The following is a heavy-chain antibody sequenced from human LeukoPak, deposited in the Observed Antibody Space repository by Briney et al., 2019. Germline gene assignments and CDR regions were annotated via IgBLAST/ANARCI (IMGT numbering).Heavy chain of an antibody. CDR3: ARDRRGRVVAAIFDY. D-gene: IGHD2-15*01. Sequence: PGGSLRLSCAASGFTFSSYGMHWVRQAPGKGLEWVAVISYDGSNKYYADSVKGRFTISRDNSKNTLYLQMNSLRAEDTAVYYCARDRRGRVVAAIFDYWGQGTLVTVSS. J-gene: IGHJ4*02. CDR1: GFTFSSYG. V-gene: IGHV3-30*03. CDR2: ISYDGSNK.